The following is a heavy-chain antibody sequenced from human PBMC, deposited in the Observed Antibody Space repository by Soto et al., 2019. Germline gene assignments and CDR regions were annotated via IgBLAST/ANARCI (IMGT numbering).Heavy chain of an antibody. Sequence: QVQLQESGPGLVKPSETLSLTCTVSGGSISSYYWSWIRQPPGKGLEWIGYIYYSGSTNYNPSLKSRVTISVDTSKNQFSLKLSSVTAADTAVYYCARGSNVLLWFGETPSYYYYGMDVWGQGTTVTVSS. J-gene: IGHJ6*02. V-gene: IGHV4-59*01. CDR1: GGSISSYY. CDR3: ARGSNVLLWFGETPSYYYYGMDV. D-gene: IGHD3-10*01. CDR2: IYYSGST.